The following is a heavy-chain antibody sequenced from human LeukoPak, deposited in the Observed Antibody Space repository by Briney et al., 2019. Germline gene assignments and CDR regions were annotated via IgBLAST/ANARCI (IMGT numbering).Heavy chain of an antibody. CDR2: IIPIFGTA. CDR1: GGTFSSYA. CDR3: ARSGGSGRGNYMDV. Sequence: SVKVSCKASGGTFSSYAISWVRQAPGQGLEWMGGIIPIFGTANYAQKFQGRVTITTDESTSTAYMEPSSLRSEDTAVYYCARSGGSGRGNYMDVWGKGTTVTVSS. V-gene: IGHV1-69*05. D-gene: IGHD2-15*01. J-gene: IGHJ6*03.